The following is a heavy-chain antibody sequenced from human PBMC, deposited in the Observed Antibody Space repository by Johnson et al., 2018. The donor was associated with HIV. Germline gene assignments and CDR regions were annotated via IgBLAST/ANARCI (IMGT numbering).Heavy chain of an antibody. CDR2: ISWNSGSI. CDR3: ARNEYSNYGGRDAFDI. J-gene: IGHJ3*02. D-gene: IGHD4-11*01. Sequence: VQLVESGGDLVKPGGSLRLSCAASGFTFDDYAMHWVRQAPGKGLEWVSGISWNSGSIGYADSVKGRFTISRDNAKNSLYLQMNGLRAEDTAVYYCARNEYSNYGGRDAFDIWGQGTMVTVPS. V-gene: IGHV3-9*01. CDR1: GFTFDDYA.